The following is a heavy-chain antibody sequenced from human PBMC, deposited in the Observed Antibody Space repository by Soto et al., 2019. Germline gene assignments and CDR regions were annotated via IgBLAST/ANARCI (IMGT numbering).Heavy chain of an antibody. CDR1: GYTFTGYY. J-gene: IGHJ1*01. CDR2: INPSGGST. V-gene: IGHV1-46*01. D-gene: IGHD3-22*01. Sequence: GASVKVSCKASGYTFTGYYMHWVRQAPGQGLEWMGIINPSGGSTNYAQKFQGRVTMTRDTSTSAVYMELSSLRSEDTAVYYCASYDYDSSGYSYFQQWGQGTLVTVSS. CDR3: ASYDYDSSGYSYFQQ.